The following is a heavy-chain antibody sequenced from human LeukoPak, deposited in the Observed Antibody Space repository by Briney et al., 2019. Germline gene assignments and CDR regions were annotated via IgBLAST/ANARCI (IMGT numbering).Heavy chain of an antibody. CDR3: AGVVPADPYSGSYYGAFDY. CDR1: GGSISSGGYY. J-gene: IGHJ4*02. CDR2: IYHSGST. D-gene: IGHD1-26*01. Sequence: SETLSLTCTVSGGSISSGGYYWSWIRQPPGKGLEWIGYIYHSGSTYYNPSLKSRVTISVDTSKNQFSLKLSSVTAADTAVYYCAGVVPADPYSGSYYGAFDYWGQGTLVTVSS. V-gene: IGHV4-30-2*02.